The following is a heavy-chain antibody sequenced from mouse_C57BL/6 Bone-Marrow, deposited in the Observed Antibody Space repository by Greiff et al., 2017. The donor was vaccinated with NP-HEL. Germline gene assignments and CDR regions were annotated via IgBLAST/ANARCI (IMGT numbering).Heavy chain of an antibody. CDR2: IFPGSGST. D-gene: IGHD2-3*01. CDR1: GYTFTDYY. Sequence: VQLQESGPELVKPGASVRISCKASGYTFTDYYINWVKQRPGQGLEWIGWIFPGSGSTYYNEKFKGKATLTVDKSSSTAYMLLSSLTSEDSAVYFCARDDGYYAYWYFDVWGTGTTVTVSS. J-gene: IGHJ1*03. CDR3: ARDDGYYAYWYFDV. V-gene: IGHV1-75*01.